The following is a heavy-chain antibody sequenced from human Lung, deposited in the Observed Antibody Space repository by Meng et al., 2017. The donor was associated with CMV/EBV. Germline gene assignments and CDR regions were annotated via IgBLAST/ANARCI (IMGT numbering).Heavy chain of an antibody. V-gene: IGHV4-38-2*02. CDR1: DYSIGSGFY. Sequence: SXTXSPTWTVSDYSIGSGFYWGCVRQPPGKGLEWIGSIHHTGSSYYNPSLKSRVTLSVDTSKNQFSLKVTSVTAADTAVYYCARGIFGVVDYWGQGTLVTVSS. D-gene: IGHD3-3*01. J-gene: IGHJ4*02. CDR3: ARGIFGVVDY. CDR2: IHHTGSS.